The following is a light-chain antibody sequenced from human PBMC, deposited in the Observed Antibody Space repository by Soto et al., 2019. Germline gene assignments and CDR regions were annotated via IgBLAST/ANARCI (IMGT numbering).Light chain of an antibody. CDR2: EGT. V-gene: IGLV2-23*01. Sequence: SARTQPASVSGSPGQSITISCTGTNSDVGTHNLVSWYQQHPGKAPKLIIYEGTKRPSGVSNRFSGSKSGNTASLTISGLQAEDEADYYCCSYALLFGTGTRSPS. J-gene: IGLJ1*01. CDR1: NSDVGTHNL. CDR3: CSYALL.